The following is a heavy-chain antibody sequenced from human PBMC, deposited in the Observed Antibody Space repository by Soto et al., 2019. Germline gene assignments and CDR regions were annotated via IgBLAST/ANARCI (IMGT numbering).Heavy chain of an antibody. CDR3: ARVIAVSVSGAFEI. V-gene: IGHV3-23*01. CDR2: TSTSGNST. CDR1: GFTFSDSP. Sequence: PGGSLRLSCGASGFTFSDSPMTWVRQAPGKGLEWVSSTSTSGNSTYYADSVKGRFTISRDTSRNTLSLLLNSLRAEDTALYYCARVIAVSVSGAFEIWGQGTMVTVSS. D-gene: IGHD6-19*01. J-gene: IGHJ3*02.